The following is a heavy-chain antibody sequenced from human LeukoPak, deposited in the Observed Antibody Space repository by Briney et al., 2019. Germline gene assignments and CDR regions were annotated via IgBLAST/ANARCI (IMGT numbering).Heavy chain of an antibody. J-gene: IGHJ4*02. CDR1: GSIFSDYY. Sequence: PGGSLTLSCAASGSIFSDYYMTWIRQAPGRGLEWVSYISSSSSYISYADSVKGRFTVSRDNAKNSLYLQMNSLRAEDTAVYYCARYGGYSYGYGNYWGQGTLVTVSS. D-gene: IGHD5-18*01. CDR2: ISSSSSYI. CDR3: ARYGGYSYGYGNY. V-gene: IGHV3-11*06.